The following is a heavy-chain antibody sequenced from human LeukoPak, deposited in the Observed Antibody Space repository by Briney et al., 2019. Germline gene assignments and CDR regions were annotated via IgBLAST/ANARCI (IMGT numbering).Heavy chain of an antibody. Sequence: GASVYVSCKASGGTFSSYAISWVRQAPGQGLEWMGGIIPIFDTANYAQKFQGRVTITTDESTSTAYMELSSLRSEDTAVYYCARVGYSNSYDYWGQGTLVSVSS. CDR3: ARVGYSNSYDY. D-gene: IGHD4-11*01. CDR1: GGTFSSYA. V-gene: IGHV1-69*05. J-gene: IGHJ4*02. CDR2: IIPIFDTA.